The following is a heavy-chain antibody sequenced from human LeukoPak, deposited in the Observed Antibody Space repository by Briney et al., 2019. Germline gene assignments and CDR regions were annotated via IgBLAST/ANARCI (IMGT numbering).Heavy chain of an antibody. V-gene: IGHV4-61*08. CDR3: ASAQGLLWFGESSPPYFFDY. CDR2: IYYNGNT. D-gene: IGHD3-10*01. CDR1: GDSVSSGGYY. Sequence: PSETLSLTCTVSGDSVSSGGYYWSWIRQPPGKGLEWIGCIYYNGNTNYSPSLKSRVTISVDTSKNQFSLKLSSVTAADTAVYYCASAQGLLWFGESSPPYFFDYWGQGTLVTVSS. J-gene: IGHJ4*02.